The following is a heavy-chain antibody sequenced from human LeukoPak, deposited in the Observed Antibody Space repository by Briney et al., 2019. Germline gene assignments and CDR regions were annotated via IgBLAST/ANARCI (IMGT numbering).Heavy chain of an antibody. CDR3: ARGRDFWSVRPPLDV. J-gene: IGHJ6*02. D-gene: IGHD3-3*01. CDR2: VSYDGNNK. CDR1: GFTFSSYA. Sequence: PGRSLRLSCAASGFTFSSYAMHWVRQAPGKGLEWVAVVSYDGNNKYYADSVQGRFTISRDKWKNTLYLQMSSLRAEDTAVFYCARGRDFWSVRPPLDVWGQGTTVIVSS. V-gene: IGHV3-30*04.